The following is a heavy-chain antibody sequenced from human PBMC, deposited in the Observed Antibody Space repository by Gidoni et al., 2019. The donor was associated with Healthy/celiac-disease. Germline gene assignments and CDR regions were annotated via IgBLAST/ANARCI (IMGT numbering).Heavy chain of an antibody. V-gene: IGHV1-2*02. CDR1: GYTFTGYY. J-gene: IGHJ5*02. D-gene: IGHD6-13*01. CDR3: ARAQYSSSPNQFGDNWWFDP. Sequence: QVQLVQSGAEVKKPGASVKVSCKASGYTFTGYYLPWVRQAPGQGLEWMGWINPNSGGTNYAQKFQGRVTMTRDTSISTAYMELSRLRSDDTAVYYCARAQYSSSPNQFGDNWWFDPWGQGTLVTVSS. CDR2: INPNSGGT.